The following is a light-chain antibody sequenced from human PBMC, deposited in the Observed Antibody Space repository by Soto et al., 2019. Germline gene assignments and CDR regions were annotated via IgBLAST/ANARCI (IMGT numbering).Light chain of an antibody. CDR1: QSFLYSSNNKNY. Sequence: DILMTPSPDSLPVSLGSRATIHCKSSQSFLYSSNNKNYLAWYQQKPGQPPKLLIYWASTRESGVPDRFSGSGSGTDFTLTISSLQAEDVAVYYCQQYYSTPPWTFGQGTKVDIK. CDR2: WAS. CDR3: QQYYSTPPWT. J-gene: IGKJ1*01. V-gene: IGKV4-1*01.